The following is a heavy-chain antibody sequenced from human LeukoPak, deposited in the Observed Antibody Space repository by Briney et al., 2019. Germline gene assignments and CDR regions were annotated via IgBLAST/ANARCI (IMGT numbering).Heavy chain of an antibody. D-gene: IGHD3-22*01. CDR2: INPNSGGT. V-gene: IGHV1-2*02. J-gene: IGHJ3*02. CDR1: GYTFTGYY. CDR3: ARPQRPLHYYDSSGYQDAFDI. Sequence: ASVKVSCKASGYTFTGYYMHWLRQAPGQGLEWMGWINPNSGGTNYAQKFQGRVTMTRDTSISTAYMELSRLRSDDTAVYYCARPQRPLHYYDSSGYQDAFDIWGQGTMVTVSS.